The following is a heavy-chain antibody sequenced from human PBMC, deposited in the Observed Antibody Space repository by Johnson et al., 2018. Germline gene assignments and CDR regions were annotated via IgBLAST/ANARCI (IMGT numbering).Heavy chain of an antibody. D-gene: IGHD2-15*01. CDR2: IWYDGSNK. Sequence: VQLVETGGAVVQPGRSLRLSCAASGFTFSGYGMHWVRQAPGKGLEWVAVIWYDGSNKYYADSVKGRFTISRDNSKNTLYLQMNSLRAEDTAVYYCAREAYSQYAFDGWGQGTMVTVSS. CDR3: AREAYSQYAFDG. CDR1: GFTFSGYG. V-gene: IGHV3-33*01. J-gene: IGHJ3*01.